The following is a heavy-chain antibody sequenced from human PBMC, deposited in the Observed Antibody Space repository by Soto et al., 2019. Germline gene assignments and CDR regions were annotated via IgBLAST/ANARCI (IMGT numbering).Heavy chain of an antibody. CDR1: GGSISSYY. CDR3: ARQPPAAAAAGRITYYYYMDV. D-gene: IGHD6-13*01. V-gene: IGHV4-59*08. Sequence: PSDTLSLTCTVSGGSISSYYWSLIRQPPGKGLEWIGYIYYSGSTNYNPSLKSRVTISVDTSKNQFSLKLSSVTAADTAVYYCARQPPAAAAAGRITYYYYMDVWGKGTTVTVSS. J-gene: IGHJ6*03. CDR2: IYYSGST.